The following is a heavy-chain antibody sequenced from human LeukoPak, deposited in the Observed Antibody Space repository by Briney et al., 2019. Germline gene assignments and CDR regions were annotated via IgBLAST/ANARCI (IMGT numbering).Heavy chain of an antibody. V-gene: IGHV3-30*04. CDR1: GFNFNNYP. J-gene: IGHJ3*01. D-gene: IGHD3-16*02. Sequence: PGRSLRLSCAASGFNFNNYPMHWVRQVPGRGAQWVALISYDGIDSYIADSVKGRFSLSRDNSKSTLCLQMRSLRPEKTAVYYCARDRYTKNYFDALDLWGQGSTVTVSS. CDR2: ISYDGIDS. CDR3: ARDRYTKNYFDALDL.